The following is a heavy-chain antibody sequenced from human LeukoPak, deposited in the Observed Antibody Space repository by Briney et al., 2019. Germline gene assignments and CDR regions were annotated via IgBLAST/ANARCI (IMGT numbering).Heavy chain of an antibody. CDR3: ARSQGSWYEGINY. D-gene: IGHD6-13*01. J-gene: IGHJ4*02. V-gene: IGHV1-8*01. CDR2: MNPNSGNT. CDR1: GYTFTSYD. Sequence: ASVKVSCKASGYTFTSYDINWVRQAPGQGLEWMGWMNPNSGNTGYAQKFQGRVTMTKNTSISTAYMELSSLRSEDTAVYYCARSQGSWYEGINYWGQGTLVIVSS.